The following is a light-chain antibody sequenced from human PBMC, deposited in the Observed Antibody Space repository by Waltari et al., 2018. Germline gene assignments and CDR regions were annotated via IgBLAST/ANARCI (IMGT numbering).Light chain of an antibody. Sequence: DIQMTKSPSFVSASVGDRVTITCRASQSISNWLAWYQQKPGKAPKFLIYAASSLESGVPSRFGGSGSGTDFTLTISSLQPEDFATYYCQQTNSFPRTFGQGTKVEIK. CDR2: AAS. J-gene: IGKJ1*01. V-gene: IGKV1-12*01. CDR3: QQTNSFPRT. CDR1: QSISNW.